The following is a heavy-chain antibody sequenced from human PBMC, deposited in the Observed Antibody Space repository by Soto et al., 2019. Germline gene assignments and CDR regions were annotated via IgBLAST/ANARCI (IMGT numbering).Heavy chain of an antibody. Sequence: QVQLVQSGAEVKKPGASVKVSCKASGYTFTSYGISWVRQAPGQGLEWMGWISAYNGKTNYAQKLQGRVTMTTDTSTSTSYMELRSLRSDDTAVYYCARDGLVWFGELPSQFQHWGQGTLVTVSS. CDR1: GYTFTSYG. J-gene: IGHJ1*01. V-gene: IGHV1-18*01. D-gene: IGHD3-10*01. CDR2: ISAYNGKT. CDR3: ARDGLVWFGELPSQFQH.